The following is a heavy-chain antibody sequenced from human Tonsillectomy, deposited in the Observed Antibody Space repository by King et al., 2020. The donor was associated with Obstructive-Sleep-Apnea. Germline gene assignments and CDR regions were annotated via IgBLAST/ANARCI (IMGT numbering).Heavy chain of an antibody. CDR2: INHSGST. CDR1: GGSFSGYY. J-gene: IGHJ4*02. V-gene: IGHV4-34*01. Sequence: VQLQQWGAGLLKPSETLSLTCAVYGGSFSGYYWSWIRQPPGKGLEWSGEINHSGSTNYNPSLKSRVTLSVDTSKNQLSLKLRSVTAADTAVYYCARGPLSLTVVTPGDFDYWGQGTLVTVSS. D-gene: IGHD4-23*01. CDR3: ARGPLSLTVVTPGDFDY.